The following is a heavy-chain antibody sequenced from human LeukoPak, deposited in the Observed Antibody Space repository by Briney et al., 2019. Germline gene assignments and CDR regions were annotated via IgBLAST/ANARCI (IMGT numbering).Heavy chain of an antibody. Sequence: GGSLRLSCAASGFTFSSYAMSWVRQAPGKGLEWVSAISDSGGSTYYADSVKGRFTISRDNSKNTLYLQMNSLRAEDTAVYYCAKARSNGDAFDYWGQGTLVTVSS. CDR3: AKARSNGDAFDY. D-gene: IGHD4-17*01. CDR2: ISDSGGST. J-gene: IGHJ4*02. V-gene: IGHV3-23*01. CDR1: GFTFSSYA.